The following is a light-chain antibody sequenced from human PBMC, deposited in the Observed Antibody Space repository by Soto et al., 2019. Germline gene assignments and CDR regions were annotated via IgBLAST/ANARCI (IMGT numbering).Light chain of an antibody. CDR1: SSEVGGYNS. CDR3: SSYAGSSTLYV. CDR2: DVS. J-gene: IGLJ1*01. V-gene: IGLV2-14*01. Sequence: QSALTQPASVSGSPGQSITISCTGTSSEVGGYNSVSWYQQHPGKAPKLIIYDVSVRTSGVSNRFSGSKSGNTDSLTISGLKDEDEADSHCSSYAGSSTLYVFGIGTKLTVL.